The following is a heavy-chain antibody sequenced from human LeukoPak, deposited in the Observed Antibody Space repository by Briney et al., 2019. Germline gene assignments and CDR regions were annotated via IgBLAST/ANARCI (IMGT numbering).Heavy chain of an antibody. D-gene: IGHD4-11*01. CDR2: INHSGGT. V-gene: IGHV4-34*01. CDR1: GGSFSGYY. CDR3: ASCTVTTSWFDP. J-gene: IGHJ5*02. Sequence: PSETLSLTCAVYGGSFSGYYWSWIRQSSGKGLEWIGEINHSGGTNYNPSLKRRVTISIDTSKNQFSLNLSSVTAADTAVYYCASCTVTTSWFDPWGQGTLVTVSS.